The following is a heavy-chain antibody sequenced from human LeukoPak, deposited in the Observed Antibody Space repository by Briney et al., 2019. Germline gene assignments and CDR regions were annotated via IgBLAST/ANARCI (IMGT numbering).Heavy chain of an antibody. V-gene: IGHV1-2*06. CDR2: INPNSGGT. D-gene: IGHD6-6*01. CDR3: ARDLVIIRGYYYYYGMDV. CDR1: GYTFTSNY. J-gene: IGHJ6*02. Sequence: ASVKVSCKASGYTFTSNYIHWVRQAPGQGLEWMGRINPNSGGTNYAQKFQGRVTMTRDTSISTAYMELSRLRSDDTAVYYCARDLVIIRGYYYYYGMDVWGQGTTVTVSS.